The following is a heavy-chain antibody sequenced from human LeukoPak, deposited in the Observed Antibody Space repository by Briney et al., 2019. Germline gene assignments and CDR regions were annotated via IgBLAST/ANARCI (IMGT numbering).Heavy chain of an antibody. J-gene: IGHJ1*01. CDR1: GFTFSDYY. CDR3: ARCYYDSSAEYFQH. CDR2: INHSGST. V-gene: IGHV4-34*01. D-gene: IGHD3-22*01. Sequence: LRLSCAASGFTFSDYYMSWIRQPPGKGLEWIGEINHSGSTNYNPSLKSRVTISVDTSKNQFSLKLSSVTAADTAVYYCARCYYDSSAEYFQHWGQGTLVTVSS.